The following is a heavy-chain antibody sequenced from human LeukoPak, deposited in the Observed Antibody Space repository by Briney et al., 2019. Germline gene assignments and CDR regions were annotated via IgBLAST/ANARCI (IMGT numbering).Heavy chain of an antibody. J-gene: IGHJ4*02. D-gene: IGHD1-26*01. Sequence: GSSVKVSCNASGYTFTSYDINWVRQATGQGLEGRGWMNPNSGNTGYSQKFQGRVTITRNTSISTDYMELSSLRSEDTAVYSCASIYNVGATIDYWGQGTLVTVSS. V-gene: IGHV1-8*01. CDR2: MNPNSGNT. CDR3: ASIYNVGATIDY. CDR1: GYTFTSYD.